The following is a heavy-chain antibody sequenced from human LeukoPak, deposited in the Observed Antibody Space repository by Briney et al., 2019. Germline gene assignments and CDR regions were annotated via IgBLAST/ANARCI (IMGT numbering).Heavy chain of an antibody. V-gene: IGHV3-23*01. CDR2: ISASGGST. D-gene: IGHD5-18*01. CDR3: AKGSYGYVLYFDS. J-gene: IGHJ4*02. Sequence: GGSLRVSCAVSGLTFSSYAMCCVRQAPGKGLEWVSGISASGGSTYYADYVKGRFTISRDSSKNTLYLQMNSLRAEDTAVYFCAKGSYGYVLYFDSWGQGALVTVSS. CDR1: GLTFSSYA.